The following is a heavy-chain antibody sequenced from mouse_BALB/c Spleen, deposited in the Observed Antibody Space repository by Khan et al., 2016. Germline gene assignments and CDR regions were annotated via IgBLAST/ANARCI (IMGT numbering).Heavy chain of an antibody. CDR1: AFNIKDFY. Sequence: VQLQQSGAELVTSGASVKLSCTASAFNIKDFYIHWVKQRPDQGLEWIGWIDPENGDAGYAPKFQDKATVTADSSSNTAYLQLSSLTSEDTAVYYWNPVSYGNSYYLAYWGQGTSVTVSA. CDR3: NPVSYGNSYYLAY. V-gene: IGHV14-4*02. J-gene: IGHJ4*01. CDR2: IDPENGDA. D-gene: IGHD2-1*01.